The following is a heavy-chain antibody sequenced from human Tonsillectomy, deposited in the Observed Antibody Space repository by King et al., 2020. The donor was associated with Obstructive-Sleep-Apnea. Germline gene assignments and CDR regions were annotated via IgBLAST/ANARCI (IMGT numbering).Heavy chain of an antibody. J-gene: IGHJ4*02. CDR3: ARASRWAVTTYCFDY. CDR1: GGSISDYY. D-gene: IGHD4-17*01. CDR2: IYYTGST. Sequence: VQLQESGPGLVKPSETLSLTCTVSGGSISDYYWIWIRQSPGKGLEWIGYIYYTGSTNYNPSLKSRVTISVDTSKNQSSLKLSSVTAADTAVYYCARASRWAVTTYCFDYWGQGTLVTVSS. V-gene: IGHV4-59*01.